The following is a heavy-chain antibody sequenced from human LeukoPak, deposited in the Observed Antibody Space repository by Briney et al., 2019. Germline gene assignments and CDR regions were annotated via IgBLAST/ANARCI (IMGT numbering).Heavy chain of an antibody. D-gene: IGHD4-17*01. Sequence: GGSLRLSCAASGFTFDDYAMDWVRQTPGKGLEWVSGNWKSDKIAYADSVKGRFTISTDKANKSLYLQMNGLRTEDTALYYCAQDMRKKSDYPSFDSWGQGTQVTVSS. CDR3: AQDMRKKSDYPSFDS. CDR2: NWKSDKI. J-gene: IGHJ4*02. CDR1: GFTFDDYA. V-gene: IGHV3-9*01.